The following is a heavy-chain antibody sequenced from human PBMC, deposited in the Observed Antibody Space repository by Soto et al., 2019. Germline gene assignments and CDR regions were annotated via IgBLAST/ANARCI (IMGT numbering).Heavy chain of an antibody. Sequence: QVPLVQSGAEVKKPGSSVKVSCKASGGTFGSYAISWVRQAPGQGLEWMGGIIPIPGTANYAQKFQGRVTIAADESTSTAYMELSSLRSEDTAVYYCARSQGSSTSLEIYYYYYYGMDVWCQGTTVTVSS. D-gene: IGHD2-2*01. J-gene: IGHJ6*02. V-gene: IGHV1-69*01. CDR2: IIPIPGTA. CDR1: GGTFGSYA. CDR3: ARSQGSSTSLEIYYYYYYGMDV.